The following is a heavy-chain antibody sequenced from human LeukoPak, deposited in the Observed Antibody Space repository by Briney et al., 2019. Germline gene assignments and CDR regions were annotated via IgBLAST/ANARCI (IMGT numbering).Heavy chain of an antibody. CDR3: ARVAAGYSVNYFDY. D-gene: IGHD4-23*01. V-gene: IGHV3-33*01. J-gene: IGHJ4*02. CDR2: IWYDGSNK. CDR1: GFTFSSYG. Sequence: TGGSLRLSCAASGFTFSSYGMHWVRQAPGKGLEWVAVIWYDGSNKYYADSVKGRFTISRDNVENSLYLQMNSLRDEDTAVYYCARVAAGYSVNYFDYWGQGTLVTVSS.